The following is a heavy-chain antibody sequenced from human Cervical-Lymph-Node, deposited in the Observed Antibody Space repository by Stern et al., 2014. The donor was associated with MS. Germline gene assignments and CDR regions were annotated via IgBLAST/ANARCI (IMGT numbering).Heavy chain of an antibody. J-gene: IGHJ4*02. V-gene: IGHV1-3*01. CDR3: ARDRADYCGGPSCSPEYYFDY. D-gene: IGHD2-21*01. CDR1: GYIFTSYA. Sequence: QVQLVQSGAEVKKPGASVKVSCKASGYIFTSYALHWVRQVPGQRLEWMGWINAGNGNTKYSQKFQDRLTITRDTSASTGYMEMSSLRSEDTAVYFCARDRADYCGGPSCSPEYYFDYWGQGTLVTVSS. CDR2: INAGNGNT.